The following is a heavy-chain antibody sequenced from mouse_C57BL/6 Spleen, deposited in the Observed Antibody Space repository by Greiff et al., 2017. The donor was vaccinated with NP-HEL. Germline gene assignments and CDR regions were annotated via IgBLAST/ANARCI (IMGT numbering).Heavy chain of an antibody. CDR1: GYTFTSYW. V-gene: IGHV1-59*01. Sequence: VKLQQPGAELVRPGTSVKLSCKASGYTFTSYWMHWVKQRPGQGLEWIGVIDPSDSYTNYNQKFKGKATLTVDTSSSTAYMQLSSLTSEDSAVYYCARGWSDFDYWGQGTTLTVSS. CDR2: IDPSDSYT. D-gene: IGHD2-3*01. CDR3: ARGWSDFDY. J-gene: IGHJ2*01.